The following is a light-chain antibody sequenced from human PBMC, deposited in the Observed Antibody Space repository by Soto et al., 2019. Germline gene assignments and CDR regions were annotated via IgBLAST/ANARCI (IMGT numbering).Light chain of an antibody. J-gene: IGLJ2*01. CDR3: QSYDSSLSGVV. CDR2: GNG. CDR1: SSNIGAGYD. V-gene: IGLV1-40*01. Sequence: QSALTQPPSVSGAPGQRVTISCTGSSSNIGAGYDVHWYQQLPGTAPKLLIYGNGNRPSGVPDRFSGSKSGTSASLAITGLQAEDEADYYCQSYDSSLSGVVFGGGTKLTVL.